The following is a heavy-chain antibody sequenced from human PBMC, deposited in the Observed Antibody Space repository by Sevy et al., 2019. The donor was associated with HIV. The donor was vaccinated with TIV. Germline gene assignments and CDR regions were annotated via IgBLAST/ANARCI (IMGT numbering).Heavy chain of an antibody. J-gene: IGHJ5*02. Sequence: ASVKVSCKTSGYIFSNYNIHWVRQAPGQGLEWVGRITPRTGSTSLAQKFQGRVTMTVDTSTRTVYMEVSRLRSEHPEGTDGKCMEGSFKGGVTMTVDRSTRTVYMEVSRLRSEDTATYFCARGNSVGGVAAGFDNWAQGPLVTVSS. CDR2: ITPRTGST. V-gene: IGHV1-46*01. CDR3: KCMEGSFKGGVTMTVDRSTRTVYMEVSRLRSEDTATYFCARGNSVGGVAAGFDN. CDR1: GYIFSNYN. D-gene: IGHD1-20*01.